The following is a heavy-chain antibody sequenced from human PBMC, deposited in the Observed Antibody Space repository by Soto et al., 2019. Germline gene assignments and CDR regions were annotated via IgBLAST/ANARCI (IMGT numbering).Heavy chain of an antibody. J-gene: IGHJ4*02. Sequence: GASVNVSCKASGGTFSSYAISWVRQAPGQGLEWMGGIIPIFGTANYAQKFQGRVTITADESTSTAYMELSSLRSGDTAVYYCARIRDGFQGGLDYWGQGTLVTGSS. V-gene: IGHV1-69*13. CDR2: IIPIFGTA. CDR3: ARIRDGFQGGLDY. CDR1: GGTFSSYA. D-gene: IGHD3-3*02.